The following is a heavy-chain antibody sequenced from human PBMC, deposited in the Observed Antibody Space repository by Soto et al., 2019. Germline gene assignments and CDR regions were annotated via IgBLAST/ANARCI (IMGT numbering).Heavy chain of an antibody. CDR2: IYYSGST. J-gene: IGHJ6*02. Sequence: QVQLQESGPGLVKPSQTLSLTCTVSGGSISSGDYYWSWIRQPPGKGLEWIGYIYYSGSTYYNPSLKSQVTISVDTSKNQFSLKLSSVTAADTAVYYCARALVGGNSHYYYGMDVWGQGTTVTVSS. CDR3: ARALVGGNSHYYYGMDV. CDR1: GGSISSGDYY. V-gene: IGHV4-30-4*01. D-gene: IGHD2-21*02.